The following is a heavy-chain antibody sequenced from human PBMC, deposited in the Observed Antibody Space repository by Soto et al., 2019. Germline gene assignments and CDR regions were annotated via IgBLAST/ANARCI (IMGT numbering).Heavy chain of an antibody. V-gene: IGHV3-15*01. J-gene: IGHJ4*02. CDR3: TTEPRDFWSGYYSFDY. CDR1: GFTFSDSC. CDR2: IKSKSGGGTT. D-gene: IGHD3-3*01. Sequence: GSLRLSCGASGFTFSDSCMTLVVRAPGKGLEWVGRIKSKSGGGTTDYVAPVKGRFTISRDDSKKTLYLQMSSLKTEDTAVYYCTTEPRDFWSGYYSFDYWGQGTLVTVSS.